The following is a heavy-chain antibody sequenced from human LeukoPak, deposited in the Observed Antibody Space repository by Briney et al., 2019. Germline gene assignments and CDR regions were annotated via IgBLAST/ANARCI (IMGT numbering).Heavy chain of an antibody. CDR3: PRTRVIYSQGPFNY. D-gene: IGHD2-21*01. J-gene: IGHJ4*02. CDR2: IYPRDPDA. Sequence: GESPMIYCKGSGYSFTRYSIGWVRQMPGKGLEWMGIIYPRDPDANYIPSLQAQVTIPADKSISTAYLQWSSLTASYTAMYYCPRTRVIYSQGPFNYWGQGTMVTVSS. V-gene: IGHV5-51*01. CDR1: GYSFTRYS.